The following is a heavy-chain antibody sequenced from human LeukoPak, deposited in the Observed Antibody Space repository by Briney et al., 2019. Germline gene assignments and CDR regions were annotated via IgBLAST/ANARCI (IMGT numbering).Heavy chain of an antibody. V-gene: IGHV3-30*02. D-gene: IGHD3-22*01. J-gene: IGHJ3*02. Sequence: GGSLRLSCAASGFTFSDYGMHWVRQAPGKGLEWMAVIRYDGSNKFYADSLKGRFTISRDNSKNTVYLQMNSLRAEDTAVYYCATSLVVLITHDVFDIWGQGTMVTVSS. CDR3: ATSLVVLITHDVFDI. CDR2: IRYDGSNK. CDR1: GFTFSDYG.